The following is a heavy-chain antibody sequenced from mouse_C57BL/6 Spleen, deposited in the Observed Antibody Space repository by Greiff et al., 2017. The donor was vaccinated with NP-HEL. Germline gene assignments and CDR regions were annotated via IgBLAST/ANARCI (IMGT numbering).Heavy chain of an antibody. Sequence: QVQLQQPGAELVKPGASVKVSCKASGYTFTSYWMHWVKQRPGQGLEWIGRIPPSDSDTNYNQKFKGKATLTVDKSSSTAYMQLSSLTSEDSAVYYCAILITTVVADDYWGQGTTLTVSS. CDR3: AILITTVVADDY. J-gene: IGHJ2*01. CDR1: GYTFTSYW. V-gene: IGHV1-74*01. CDR2: IPPSDSDT. D-gene: IGHD1-1*01.